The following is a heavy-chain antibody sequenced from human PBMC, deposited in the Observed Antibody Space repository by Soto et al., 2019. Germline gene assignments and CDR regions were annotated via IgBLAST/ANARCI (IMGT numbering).Heavy chain of an antibody. Sequence: GASVKVSCKASGYTFTSYDVHWVRQTTGQGLEWMGWMNPNSGNTAYALKFHGRVTMTGNTSISTAYMELSSLRSEDTAIYYCANISSYYDSRTYKSIMWGQGTMVTV. CDR1: GYTFTSYD. J-gene: IGHJ3*02. CDR3: ANISSYYDSRTYKSIM. D-gene: IGHD3-22*01. CDR2: MNPNSGNT. V-gene: IGHV1-8*01.